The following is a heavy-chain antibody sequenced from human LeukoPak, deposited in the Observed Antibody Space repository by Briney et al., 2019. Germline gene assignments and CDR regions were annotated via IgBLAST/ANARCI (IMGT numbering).Heavy chain of an antibody. CDR3: ARGSRDGSGSYYRHFDY. V-gene: IGHV3-64*01. CDR1: GFTFSVSV. Sequence: GGSLRLSCAASGFTFSVSVMHWVRQAPGKGLEYVSVISSNGGSTSYANSVKGRFTISRDNSKNTVYLQMNSLRAEDTAVYYCARGSRDGSGSYYRHFDYWGQGTLVTVSS. J-gene: IGHJ4*02. D-gene: IGHD3-10*01. CDR2: ISSNGGST.